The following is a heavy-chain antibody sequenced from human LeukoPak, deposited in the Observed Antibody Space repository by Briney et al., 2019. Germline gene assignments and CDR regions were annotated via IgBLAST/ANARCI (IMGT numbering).Heavy chain of an antibody. CDR3: AKGGRDPIDY. CDR1: GLTFSTYA. V-gene: IGHV3-23*01. CDR2: ISGSGSGT. J-gene: IGHJ4*02. Sequence: GRSLRLSCAASGLTFSTYAMSWVRQAPGKGLEWVSAISGSGSGTYYAHSVRGRFTISRDNYKSMLYLQMNSLRAEDTAVYYCAKGGRDPIDYWGRGTLVTVSS.